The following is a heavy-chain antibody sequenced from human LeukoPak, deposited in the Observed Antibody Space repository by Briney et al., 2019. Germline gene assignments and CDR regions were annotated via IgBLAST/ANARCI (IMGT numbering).Heavy chain of an antibody. CDR1: GFTFRDSA. CDR3: AKEGSVCTNGICRYFGF. J-gene: IGHJ4*02. Sequence: GGSLRLSCAASGFTFRDSAMHWVRQVPGKGLEWVSSISWNSDNIDYVDSVKGRFTISRDNAKNSLYLQMNSLRPEDTAFYYCAKEGSVCTNGICRYFGFWGQGALVTVSS. CDR2: ISWNSDNI. D-gene: IGHD2-8*01. V-gene: IGHV3-9*01.